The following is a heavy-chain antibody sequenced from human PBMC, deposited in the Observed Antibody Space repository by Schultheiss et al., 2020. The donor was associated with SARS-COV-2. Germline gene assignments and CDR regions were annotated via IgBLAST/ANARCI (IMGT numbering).Heavy chain of an antibody. CDR2: ISYDGSNK. V-gene: IGHV3-30*01. Sequence: GGSLRLSCAASGFTFSSYAMHWVRQAPGKGLEWVAVISYDGSNKYYADYVKGRFTISRDKSKNSLYLQMNSLRAEDTALYYCAKDIQQLVFEYFQHWGQGTLVTVSS. CDR1: GFTFSSYA. CDR3: AKDIQQLVFEYFQH. D-gene: IGHD6-6*01. J-gene: IGHJ1*01.